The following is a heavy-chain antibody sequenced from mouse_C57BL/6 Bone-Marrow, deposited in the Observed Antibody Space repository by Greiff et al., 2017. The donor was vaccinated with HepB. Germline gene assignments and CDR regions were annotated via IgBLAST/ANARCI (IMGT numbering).Heavy chain of an antibody. CDR2: IYPRSGNT. D-gene: IGHD3-2*02. V-gene: IGHV1-81*01. J-gene: IGHJ3*01. CDR1: GYTFTSYG. Sequence: VQLQQSGAELARPGASVKLSCKASGYTFTSYGISWVKQRTGQGLEWIGEIYPRSGNTYYNEKFKGKATLTADKSSSTAYMELRSLTSEDSAVYFCETAQATSWGQGTLVTVSA. CDR3: ETAQATS.